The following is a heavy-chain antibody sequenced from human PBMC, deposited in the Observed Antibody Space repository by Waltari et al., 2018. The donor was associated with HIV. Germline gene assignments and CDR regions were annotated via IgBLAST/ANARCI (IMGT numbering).Heavy chain of an antibody. CDR2: ISSSSSYI. Sequence: EVQLVESGGGLVQPGASLRISCAASGFPFSSYNMNWVRQAPGKGLEWVSFISSSSSYIYYADSVKGRFTISRDNAKNSLNLQMNSLRAEDTAVYYCARDSLRGIGADGNWFDPWGQGTLVTVSS. J-gene: IGHJ5*02. CDR3: ARDSLRGIGADGNWFDP. D-gene: IGHD6-13*01. V-gene: IGHV3-21*01. CDR1: GFPFSSYN.